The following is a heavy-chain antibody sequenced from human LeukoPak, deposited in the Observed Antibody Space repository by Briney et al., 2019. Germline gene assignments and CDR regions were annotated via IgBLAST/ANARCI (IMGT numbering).Heavy chain of an antibody. CDR2: INPSGGST. J-gene: IGHJ6*03. V-gene: IGHV1-46*01. Sequence: GASVKVSCKASGYTFTSYYMHWVRQAPGQGLEWMGIINPSGGSTSYAQKFQGRVTMTRDTSTSTVYMELSSLRSEDTAVYYCASKRSSGYSPDYYYYYMDVWGKGTTVTVSS. CDR1: GYTFTSYY. CDR3: ASKRSSGYSPDYYYYYMDV. D-gene: IGHD3-22*01.